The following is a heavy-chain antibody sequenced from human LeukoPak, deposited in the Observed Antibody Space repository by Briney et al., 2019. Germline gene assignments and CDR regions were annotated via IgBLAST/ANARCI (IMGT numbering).Heavy chain of an antibody. D-gene: IGHD1-26*01. CDR1: GGTFSGYY. J-gene: IGHJ3*02. Sequence: SETLSLTCAVYGGTFSGYYWSWVRQPPGKGLEWIGEINHSGSTNYNPSLKSRVTISVDSSKNQFSLKLSSVTAADTAVYYCARRANSGTYYGAFDMWGQGTMVTVSS. CDR3: ARRANSGTYYGAFDM. CDR2: INHSGST. V-gene: IGHV4-34*01.